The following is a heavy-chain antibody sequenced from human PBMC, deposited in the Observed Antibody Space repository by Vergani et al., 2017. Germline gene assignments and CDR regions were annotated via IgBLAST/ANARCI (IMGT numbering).Heavy chain of an antibody. CDR2: ISYDGSNK. D-gene: IGHD3-22*01. V-gene: IGHV3-30*04. CDR1: GFTFSSYA. CDR3: AKDGVHQYYYDSSGYPHYFDY. J-gene: IGHJ4*02. Sequence: QVQLVESGGGVVQPGRSLRLSCAASGFTFSSYAMHWVRQAPGKGLEWVAVISYDGSNKYYADSVKGRFTISRDNSKNTLYLQMNSLRAEDTAVYYCAKDGVHQYYYDSSGYPHYFDYWGQGTLVTVSS.